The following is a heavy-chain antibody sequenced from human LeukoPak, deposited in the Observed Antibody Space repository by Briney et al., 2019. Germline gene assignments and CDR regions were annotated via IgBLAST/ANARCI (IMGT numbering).Heavy chain of an antibody. Sequence: GGSLRLSCAASGFTFSSYSMNWVRQAPGKGLEWVSSISSSSSYIYYADSVKGRFTISRDNAKNSLYLQMNSLRAEDTAVYYCAKVRGWPSWGEDYMDVWGKGTTVTISS. CDR3: AKVRGWPSWGEDYMDV. CDR2: ISSSSSYI. CDR1: GFTFSSYS. D-gene: IGHD6-19*01. J-gene: IGHJ6*03. V-gene: IGHV3-21*01.